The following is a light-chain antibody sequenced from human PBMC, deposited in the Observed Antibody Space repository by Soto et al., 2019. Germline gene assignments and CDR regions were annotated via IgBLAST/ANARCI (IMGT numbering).Light chain of an antibody. V-gene: IGLV2-23*02. CDR3: YSYAGSSFVV. CDR1: SSDVGSYNL. CDR2: EVS. J-gene: IGLJ2*01. Sequence: QSVLTQPASVSGSPGQSITISCTGTSSDVGSYNLVSWYQQHPGKAPKLMIYEVSKRPSGVSNRFSGSKSGNTASLTISGLQAEDEADYYCYSYAGSSFVVFGGGTKLTVL.